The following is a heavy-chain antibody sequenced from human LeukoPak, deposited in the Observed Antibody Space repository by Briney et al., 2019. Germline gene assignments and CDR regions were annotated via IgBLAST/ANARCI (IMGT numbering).Heavy chain of an antibody. J-gene: IGHJ4*02. CDR2: IKPNSGGT. V-gene: IGHV1-2*02. CDR1: GYTFTGYY. D-gene: IGHD5-12*01. Sequence: ASVKVSCKASGYTFTGYYMHWVRQAPGQGVEWMGWIKPNSGGTNYAQKFQGRVTMTRDTSISTAYMELSRLRSDDTAVYYCARVVGVAKPDYWGQGTLVTVSS. CDR3: ARVVGVAKPDY.